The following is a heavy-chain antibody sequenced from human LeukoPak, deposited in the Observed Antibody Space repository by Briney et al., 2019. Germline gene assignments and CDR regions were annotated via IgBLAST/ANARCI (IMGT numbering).Heavy chain of an antibody. CDR3: ARGRVATISPRGPFDY. J-gene: IGHJ4*02. Sequence: PSETLSLTCAVYGGSFSGYYWSWIRQPPGKGLEWIGEINHSESTNYNPSLKSRVTISVDTSKNQFSLKLSSVTAADTAVYYCARGRVATISPRGPFDYWGQGTLVTVSS. CDR2: INHSEST. CDR1: GGSFSGYY. V-gene: IGHV4-34*01. D-gene: IGHD5-12*01.